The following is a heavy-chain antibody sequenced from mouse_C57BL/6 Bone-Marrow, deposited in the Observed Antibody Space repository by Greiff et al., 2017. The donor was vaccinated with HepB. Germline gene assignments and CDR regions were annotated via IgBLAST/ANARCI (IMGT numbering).Heavy chain of an antibody. Sequence: EVQRVESGAELVRPGASVKLSCTASGFNIKDDYMHWVKQRPEQGLEWIGWIDPENGDTEYASKFQGKATITADTSSNTAYLQLSSLTSEDTAVYYCTAQVLAYWGQGTLVTVSA. J-gene: IGHJ3*01. CDR1: GFNIKDDY. CDR2: IDPENGDT. V-gene: IGHV14-4*01. D-gene: IGHD3-2*02. CDR3: TAQVLAY.